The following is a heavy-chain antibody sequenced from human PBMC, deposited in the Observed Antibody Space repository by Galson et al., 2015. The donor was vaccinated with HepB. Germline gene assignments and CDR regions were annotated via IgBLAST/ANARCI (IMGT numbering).Heavy chain of an antibody. Sequence: SCKASGYTFTSYGISWARQAPGQGLEWMGWISAYNGNTNYAQKLQGRVTMTTDTSTSTAYMGLRSLRSDDTAVYYCARVGRGSCSSTSRPDGMDVWGQGTTVTVSS. CDR1: GYTFTSYG. D-gene: IGHD2-2*01. V-gene: IGHV1-18*01. CDR3: ARVGRGSCSSTSRPDGMDV. J-gene: IGHJ6*02. CDR2: ISAYNGNT.